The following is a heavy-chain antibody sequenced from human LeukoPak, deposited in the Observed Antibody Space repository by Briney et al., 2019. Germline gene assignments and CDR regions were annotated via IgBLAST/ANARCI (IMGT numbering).Heavy chain of an antibody. CDR3: ARSDYCSSTSCHYFYYYMDV. Sequence: PGGSLRLSCAVSGFTSSSYSMNWVRQAPGKGLEWVSSISNSGSYIYYADSVKGRFTISRDNAKNSLYLQMSSLRADDTAVYYCARSDYCSSTSCHYFYYYMDVWGKGTTVTVSS. J-gene: IGHJ6*03. CDR2: ISNSGSYI. D-gene: IGHD2-2*01. CDR1: GFTSSSYS. V-gene: IGHV3-21*01.